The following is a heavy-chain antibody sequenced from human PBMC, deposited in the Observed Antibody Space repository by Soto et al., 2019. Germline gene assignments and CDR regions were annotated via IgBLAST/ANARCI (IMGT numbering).Heavy chain of an antibody. Sequence: PSETLSLTCTVSGGSISDYFWSRIRQPPGKGLEWIGYIYYSGHTNYNPSLKSRVTISVDTSKNQFSLNLSSVAAADTAVYYCARVPRGSSYGYFDYWGQGTLVTVSS. CDR3: ARVPRGSSYGYFDY. D-gene: IGHD5-18*01. CDR1: GGSISDYF. CDR2: IYYSGHT. J-gene: IGHJ4*02. V-gene: IGHV4-59*01.